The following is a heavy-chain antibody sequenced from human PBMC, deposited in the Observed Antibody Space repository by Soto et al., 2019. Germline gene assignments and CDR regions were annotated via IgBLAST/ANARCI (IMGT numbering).Heavy chain of an antibody. J-gene: IGHJ4*02. V-gene: IGHV4-31*03. Sequence: LSLTCTVSGGSISSGGYYRSWIRQHPGKGLEWIGYIYYSGSTYYNPSLKSRVTISVDTSKNQFSLKLSTVTAADTAVYYCARPVYYYGSGSDSGYYFDYWGQGTLVTVSS. D-gene: IGHD3-10*01. CDR1: GGSISSGGYY. CDR3: ARPVYYYGSGSDSGYYFDY. CDR2: IYYSGST.